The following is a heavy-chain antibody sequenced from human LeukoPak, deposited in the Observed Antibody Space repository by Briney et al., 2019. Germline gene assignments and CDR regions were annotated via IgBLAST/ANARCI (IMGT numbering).Heavy chain of an antibody. J-gene: IGHJ4*02. CDR3: VKDRGGISRDFDY. CDR2: IRNDGGSP. CDR1: GFTFSHYA. Sequence: GGSLRLSCSASGFTFSHYAMHWVRQAPGKGLEYVSDIRNDGGSPYYADSVKGRFAISRDNSKSTPYLQMSNLRSEDTAVYFCVKDRGGISRDFDYWGQGTLVIVSS. D-gene: IGHD4-23*01. V-gene: IGHV3-64D*06.